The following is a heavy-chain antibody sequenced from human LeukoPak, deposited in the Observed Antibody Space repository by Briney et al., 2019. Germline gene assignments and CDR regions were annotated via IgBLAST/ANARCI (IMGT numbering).Heavy chain of an antibody. CDR1: GGSITSSKYF. V-gene: IGHV4-39*07. J-gene: IGHJ4*02. CDR2: ISYSGST. D-gene: IGHD2-8*01. Sequence: SETLSLTCAVSGGSITSSKYFWGWIRQPPGKELELIGIISYSGSTDYNPSLKSRVTISADTSTNQFSLKLTSVTAADTAVYYCAGLGVMVLVYQFEYWGRGTPVTVSS. CDR3: AGLGVMVLVYQFEY.